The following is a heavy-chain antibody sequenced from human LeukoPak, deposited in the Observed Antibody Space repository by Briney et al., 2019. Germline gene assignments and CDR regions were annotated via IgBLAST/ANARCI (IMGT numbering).Heavy chain of an antibody. CDR2: ISSSGSTI. Sequence: LSLTCAVYGGSFSGYYWSWVRHAPGKGLEWVSYISSSGSTIYYADSVKGRFTISRDNAKNSLYLQMNSLRAEDTAVYYCAKLFESGTYNNFFLYWGQGTLGTV. CDR1: GGSFSGYY. V-gene: IGHV3-11*04. J-gene: IGHJ4*02. D-gene: IGHD3-10*01. CDR3: AKLFESGTYNNFFLY.